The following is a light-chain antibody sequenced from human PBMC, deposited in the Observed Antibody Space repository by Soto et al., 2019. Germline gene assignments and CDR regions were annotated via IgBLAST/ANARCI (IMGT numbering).Light chain of an antibody. J-gene: IGKJ3*01. V-gene: IGKV3-11*01. CDR2: DAS. CDR3: QQRSNWLT. Sequence: EIVLTQSPATLSLSPGERVTLSCRASQSVSNSLAWYQQKPGQAPRLLIYDASNRATGIPARFSGSGSGTDFTLTISSLEPENFAVYYCQQRSNWLTFGPGTKVDIK. CDR1: QSVSNS.